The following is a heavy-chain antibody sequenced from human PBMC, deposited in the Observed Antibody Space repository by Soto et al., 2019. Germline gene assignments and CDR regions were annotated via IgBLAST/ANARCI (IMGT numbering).Heavy chain of an antibody. CDR2: INHSGST. CDR1: GGSFSGYY. Sequence: SETLSLSCAVYGGSFSGYYWSWIRQPPGKGLEWIGEINHSGSTNYNPSLKSRVTISVDTSKNQFSLKLSSVTAADTAVYYCARGKLGSDYIGGSYRLLAPGAFVIWGKGKMVTV. V-gene: IGHV4-34*01. D-gene: IGHD3-16*02. J-gene: IGHJ3*02. CDR3: ARGKLGSDYIGGSYRLLAPGAFVI.